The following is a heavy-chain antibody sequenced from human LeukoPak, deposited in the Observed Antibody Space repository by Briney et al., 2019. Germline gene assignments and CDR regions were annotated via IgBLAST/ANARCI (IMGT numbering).Heavy chain of an antibody. CDR1: GGSISSSSYY. CDR2: IYYSGST. CDR3: ARQAGLYSSSWYSWFDP. J-gene: IGHJ5*02. D-gene: IGHD6-13*01. V-gene: IGHV4-39*01. Sequence: PSETLSLTCTVSGGSISSSSYYWGWIRQPPGKGLEWIGSIYYSGSTYYNPSLKSRVTISVDTSKNQFSPKLSSVTAADTAVYYCARQAGLYSSSWYSWFDPWGQGTLVTVSS.